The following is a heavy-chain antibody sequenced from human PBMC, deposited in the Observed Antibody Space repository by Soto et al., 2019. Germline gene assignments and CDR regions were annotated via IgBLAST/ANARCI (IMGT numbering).Heavy chain of an antibody. V-gene: IGHV3-23*01. CDR2: ISGSGGST. J-gene: IGHJ4*02. CDR3: AKSGSLICYSDGGYFLY. CDR1: GFTFSSYA. D-gene: IGHD3-9*01. Sequence: PGGSLRLSCAASGFTFSSYAMSWVRQAPGKGLEWVSAISGSGGSTYYADSVKGRFTISRDNSKNTLYLQMNSLRAEDTAVYYCAKSGSLICYSDGGYFLYCCQGTLATVS.